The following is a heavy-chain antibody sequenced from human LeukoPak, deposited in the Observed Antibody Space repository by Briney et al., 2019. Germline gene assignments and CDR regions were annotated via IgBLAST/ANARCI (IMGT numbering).Heavy chain of an antibody. CDR2: ISWNSGSI. J-gene: IGHJ4*02. D-gene: IGHD6-13*01. Sequence: GGSLRLSCAASGFTFDDYAMHWVRQAPGKGLEWVSGISWNSGSIGYADSVKGRFTISRDNAKNSLYLQMNSLRAEDTALYYCAKDSAAAGTFFDYWGQGTLVTVSP. CDR1: GFTFDDYA. V-gene: IGHV3-9*01. CDR3: AKDSAAAGTFFDY.